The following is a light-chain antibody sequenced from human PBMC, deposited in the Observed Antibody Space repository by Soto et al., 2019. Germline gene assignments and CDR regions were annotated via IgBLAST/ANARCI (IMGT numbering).Light chain of an antibody. Sequence: DIVMTQSPLSLPVTPGEPASISCRSSQSLLHSNGYNYLDWYLQKPGQSPQLLIYLGSNRASGVPNRLSGGGSGTDFTLKISRVEVEDVGVYYCMQALQTPLTFGGGTKVEIK. CDR2: LGS. J-gene: IGKJ4*01. V-gene: IGKV2-28*01. CDR1: QSLLHSNGYNY. CDR3: MQALQTPLT.